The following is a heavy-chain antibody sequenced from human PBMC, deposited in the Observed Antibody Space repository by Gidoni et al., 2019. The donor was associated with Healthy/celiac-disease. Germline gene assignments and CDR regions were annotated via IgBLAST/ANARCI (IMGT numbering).Heavy chain of an antibody. D-gene: IGHD2-2*01. CDR1: GGSISSSTW. V-gene: IGHV4-4*02. CDR2: IYHSGST. J-gene: IGHJ3*02. Sequence: QVQLQESGPGLVKPSGTLSLTCAVSGGSISSSTWWSWVRQPPGKGLEWIGEIYHSGSTNYNPSLKSRVTISVDKSKNQFSLKLSSVTAADTAVYYCARVRGYCSSTSCQAGGAFDIWGQGTMVTVSS. CDR3: ARVRGYCSSTSCQAGGAFDI.